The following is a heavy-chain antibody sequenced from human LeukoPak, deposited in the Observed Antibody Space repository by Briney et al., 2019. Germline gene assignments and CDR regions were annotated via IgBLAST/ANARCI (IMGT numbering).Heavy chain of an antibody. CDR1: GFTFSSYW. D-gene: IGHD2-2*01. V-gene: IGHV3-7*01. CDR2: IKQDGSEK. Sequence: PGGSLRLSCAASGFTFSSYWMSWVRQAPGKGLEWVANIKQDGSEKYYVDSVKGRFTISRDNAKNSLYLQMNSLRVEDTAVYYCARDYCSSTSCLDYWGQGTLVTVSS. CDR3: ARDYCSSTSCLDY. J-gene: IGHJ4*02.